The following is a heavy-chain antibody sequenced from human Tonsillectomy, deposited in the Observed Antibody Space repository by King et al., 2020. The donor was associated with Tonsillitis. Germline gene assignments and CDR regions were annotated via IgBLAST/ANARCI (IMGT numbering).Heavy chain of an antibody. CDR1: GFTFSSYA. CDR3: AKGERGVVVPAAMDY. Sequence: VQLVESGGGLVQPGGSLRLSCSASGFTFSSYAMSWVRQAPGKGLEWVSAISVSGGSTYYADSVKGRFTISRENSKNTLYLQMNSLRAEDTAVYYCAKGERGVVVPAAMDYWGQGSLVTVSS. CDR2: ISVSGGST. V-gene: IGHV3-23*04. D-gene: IGHD2-2*01. J-gene: IGHJ4*02.